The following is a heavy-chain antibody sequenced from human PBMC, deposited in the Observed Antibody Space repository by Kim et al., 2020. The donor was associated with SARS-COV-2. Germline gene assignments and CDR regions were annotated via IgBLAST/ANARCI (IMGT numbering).Heavy chain of an antibody. J-gene: IGHJ4*02. CDR2: IDPTDSYT. CDR3: ATSYGSVNYYRNY. V-gene: IGHV5-10-1*01. D-gene: IGHD3-10*01. CDR1: AYNFNSHW. Sequence: GESLKISCKDSAYNFNSHWITWVRQVPGKGLECIGRIDPTDSYTNYSPSFQGHVTISADKSISTAYLQWSSLKASDTAMYFCATSYGSVNYYRNYWAQGT.